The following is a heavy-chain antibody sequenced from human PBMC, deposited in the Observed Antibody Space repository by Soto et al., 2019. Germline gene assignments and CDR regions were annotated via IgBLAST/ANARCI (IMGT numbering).Heavy chain of an antibody. CDR3: ARALAVTGDRGDNWFDP. D-gene: IGHD2-15*01. CDR2: INSDGSST. J-gene: IGHJ5*02. Sequence: EVQLVESGGGLVQPGGSLRLSCAASGFTFSSYWMHWVRQGPGKGLVWVSRINSDGSSTTYADSVKGRFTISRDNAKNTLYLQMNSLRAEVTAVYYCARALAVTGDRGDNWFDPWGQGTLVTVSS. V-gene: IGHV3-74*01. CDR1: GFTFSSYW.